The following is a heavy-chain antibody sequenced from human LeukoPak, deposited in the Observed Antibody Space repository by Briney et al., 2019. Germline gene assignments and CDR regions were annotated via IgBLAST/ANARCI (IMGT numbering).Heavy chain of an antibody. J-gene: IGHJ3*02. D-gene: IGHD1-26*01. CDR1: GFTFSSYA. Sequence: PGGSLRLSCTASGFTFSSYAMNWVRQAPGKGLEWDSGLSGSGGATNYADSVKGHFTISRDNAKNSLYLQMDSLRDEDTAVYYCARGHSGSYQRTDAFDIWGQGTMVTVSS. V-gene: IGHV3-23*01. CDR2: LSGSGGAT. CDR3: ARGHSGSYQRTDAFDI.